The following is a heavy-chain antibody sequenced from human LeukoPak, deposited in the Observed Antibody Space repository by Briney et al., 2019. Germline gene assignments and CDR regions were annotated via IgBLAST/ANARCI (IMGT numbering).Heavy chain of an antibody. V-gene: IGHV3-23*01. CDR3: AKHFDSNGRPRASFDS. CDR1: GFTFSTYA. CDR2: VSGSGGST. J-gene: IGHJ4*02. D-gene: IGHD3-22*01. Sequence: GGSLRLSCAASGFTFSTYAMTWVRQAPGKGLEWVSAVSGSGGSTYYADSVKGRFTISKDNPKNTLYLQMNSLRAEDTAVYYCAKHFDSNGRPRASFDSRGQGTLVTVSS.